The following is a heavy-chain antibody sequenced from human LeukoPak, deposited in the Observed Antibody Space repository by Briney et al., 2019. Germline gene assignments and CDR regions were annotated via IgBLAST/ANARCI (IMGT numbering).Heavy chain of an antibody. V-gene: IGHV3-21*01. CDR2: ISSSSSYI. J-gene: IGHJ5*02. CDR3: ARGEGGTFDP. CDR1: GFTFSSYW. Sequence: GGSLRLSCAASGFTFSSYWMSWVRQAPGKGLEWVSSISSSSSYIYYADSVKGRFTISRDNAKNSLYLQMNSLRAEDTAVYYCARGEGGTFDPWGQGTLVTVSS. D-gene: IGHD3-16*01.